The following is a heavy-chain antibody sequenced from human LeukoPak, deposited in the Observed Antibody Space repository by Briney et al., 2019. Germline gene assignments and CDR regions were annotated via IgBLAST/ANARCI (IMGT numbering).Heavy chain of an antibody. CDR3: ARVYDYVWGSYRYVRYFDY. J-gene: IGHJ4*02. CDR1: GGSISSGSYY. D-gene: IGHD3-16*02. Sequence: PSQTLSLTCTVSGGSISSGSYYWSWIRQPAGKGLEWIGRIYTSGSTNYNPSLKSRVTISVDTSKNQFSLKLSSVTAADTAVYYCARVYDYVWGSYRYVRYFDYWGQGTLVTVSS. V-gene: IGHV4-61*02. CDR2: IYTSGST.